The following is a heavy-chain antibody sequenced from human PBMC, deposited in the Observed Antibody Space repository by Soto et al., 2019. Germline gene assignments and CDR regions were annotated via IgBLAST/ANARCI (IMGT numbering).Heavy chain of an antibody. J-gene: IGHJ5*02. Sequence: TLSLTCSVSGGSVTNGRSSGNWSRQSHGKGLEWIAYIYHSGSTYYNPSLRSRVTISVDRSENQFSLKLSSVTAADTAVYYCVRESAASGPNWFDTWGPGTLVTVSS. CDR2: IYHSGST. V-gene: IGHV4-30-2*06. D-gene: IGHD6-13*01. CDR1: GGSVTNGRSS. CDR3: VRESAASGPNWFDT.